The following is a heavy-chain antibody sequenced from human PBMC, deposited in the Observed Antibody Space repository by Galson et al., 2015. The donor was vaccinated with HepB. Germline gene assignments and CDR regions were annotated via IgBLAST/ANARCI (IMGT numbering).Heavy chain of an antibody. V-gene: IGHV3-23*01. CDR1: GFRFSNYG. J-gene: IGHJ4*02. CDR2: ITGDGGRT. Sequence: SLRLSCAASGFRFSNYGMTWVRQVPGKGLEWVSSITGDGGRTFIADSVKGRFTISRDNSKNTLYLQISILRADDPAVYYCAKVGVMASNIPWDLHSWGQGTLVTVSA. CDR3: AKVGVMASNIPWDLHS. D-gene: IGHD3-16*01.